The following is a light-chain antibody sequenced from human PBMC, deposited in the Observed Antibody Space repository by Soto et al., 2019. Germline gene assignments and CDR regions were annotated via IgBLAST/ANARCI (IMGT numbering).Light chain of an antibody. CDR1: RSNIGAGYD. Sequence: QPVLTQPPSVSGAPGQRVTISCTGSRSNIGAGYDVHWYQQLPGTAPKLLMYVTNNRPSGVPERFSGSKSGTSASLAITGLQAEDEADYYCQCYDNSLSGWVFGGGTKLTVL. CDR3: QCYDNSLSGWV. J-gene: IGLJ3*02. CDR2: VTN. V-gene: IGLV1-40*01.